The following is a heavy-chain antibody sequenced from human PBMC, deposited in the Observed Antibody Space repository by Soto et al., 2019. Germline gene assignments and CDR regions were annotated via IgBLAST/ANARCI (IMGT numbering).Heavy chain of an antibody. CDR3: ARDLWGYCGTDCYPLDV. J-gene: IGHJ6*02. CDR2: MYNTGST. D-gene: IGHD2-21*02. V-gene: IGHV4-59*01. CDR1: GGSFSWYY. Sequence: SETLSLTCAVYGGSFSWYYWSWIRQPPGKGLEWIGYMYNTGSTVYNPSFKSRVTISVDTSKNQFPLKLNSVTAADTAVYYCARDLWGYCGTDCYPLDVWGQGTTVTVSS.